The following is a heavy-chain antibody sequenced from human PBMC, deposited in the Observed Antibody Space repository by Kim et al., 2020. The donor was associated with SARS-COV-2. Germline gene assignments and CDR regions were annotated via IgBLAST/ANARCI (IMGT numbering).Heavy chain of an antibody. D-gene: IGHD6-19*01. CDR3: ARGAVAGIAEYFQH. J-gene: IGHJ1*01. V-gene: IGHV1-18*01. Sequence: AQKLQGRVTMTTDTSTSTAYMELRSLRSDDTAVYYCARGAVAGIAEYFQHWGQGTLVTVSS.